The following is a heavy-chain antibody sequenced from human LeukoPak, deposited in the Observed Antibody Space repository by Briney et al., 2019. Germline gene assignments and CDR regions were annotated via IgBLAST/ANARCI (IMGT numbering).Heavy chain of an antibody. D-gene: IGHD6-13*01. Sequence: SETLSLTCAVYGGSFSGYYWSWIRQPPGKGLEWIGEINHSGSTNYNPSLKSRVTISVDTSKNQFSLKLSSVTAADTAVYYCARGGEYSSSWYAARSKNYYYYYMDVWGKGTTVTVSS. CDR1: GGSFSGYY. J-gene: IGHJ6*03. CDR3: ARGGEYSSSWYAARSKNYYYYYMDV. CDR2: INHSGST. V-gene: IGHV4-34*01.